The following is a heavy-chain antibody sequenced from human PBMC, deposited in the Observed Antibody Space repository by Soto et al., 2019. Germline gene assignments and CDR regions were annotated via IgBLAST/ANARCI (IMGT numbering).Heavy chain of an antibody. CDR1: GFTFDDYA. J-gene: IGHJ4*02. CDR2: ISWNSGSI. Sequence: SLKISCAASGFTFDDYAMHWVRQAPGKGLEWVSGISWNSGSIGYADSVKGRFTISRDNAKNSLYLQMNSLRAEDTALYYCAREGVAVAGISFWGQGTLVTVSS. V-gene: IGHV3-9*01. D-gene: IGHD6-19*01. CDR3: AREGVAVAGISF.